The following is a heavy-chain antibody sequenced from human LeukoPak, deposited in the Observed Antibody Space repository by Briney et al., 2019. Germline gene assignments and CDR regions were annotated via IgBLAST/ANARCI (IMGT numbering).Heavy chain of an antibody. Sequence: GGSLRLSCAASGFAFSSYWMHWVRQGPGKGLVWVSRANGDGSDTSYADSVKGRFTISRDNAKNTLYLQMNSLRAEDTAVYYCAREGSGVAGHFDYWGQGTLVTVSS. CDR3: AREGSGVAGHFDY. J-gene: IGHJ4*02. CDR1: GFAFSSYW. CDR2: ANGDGSDT. V-gene: IGHV3-74*01. D-gene: IGHD6-19*01.